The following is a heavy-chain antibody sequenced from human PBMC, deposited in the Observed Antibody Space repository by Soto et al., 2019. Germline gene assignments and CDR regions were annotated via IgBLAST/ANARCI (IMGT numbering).Heavy chain of an antibody. D-gene: IGHD2-2*01. J-gene: IGHJ5*02. Sequence: SETLSLTCAVYGGSSSGYYWSWIRQPPGKGLEWIGKINYSGNTNYNPSLKGRVTMSVDTSKNQFSLKLSSVTAADTAVYYCAGVGSSSTSLPGFDPWGQGTLVIVSS. V-gene: IGHV4-34*01. CDR1: GGSSSGYY. CDR3: AGVGSSSTSLPGFDP. CDR2: INYSGNT.